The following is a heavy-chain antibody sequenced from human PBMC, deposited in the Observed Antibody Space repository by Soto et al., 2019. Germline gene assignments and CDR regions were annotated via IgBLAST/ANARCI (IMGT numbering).Heavy chain of an antibody. CDR1: GCTFSSYG. V-gene: IGHV3-33*01. Sequence: QVQLVESGGGVVHPGRSLRLSCAASGCTFSSYGMHWVRQAPGKGLEWVAVIWYDGSNKYYADSVQGRFTISRDNSKNTLYLQMNSLRAEDMAVYYCARSRSYGDIMLGVYYWGQGTLVTVSS. D-gene: IGHD4-17*01. J-gene: IGHJ4*02. CDR2: IWYDGSNK. CDR3: ARSRSYGDIMLGVYY.